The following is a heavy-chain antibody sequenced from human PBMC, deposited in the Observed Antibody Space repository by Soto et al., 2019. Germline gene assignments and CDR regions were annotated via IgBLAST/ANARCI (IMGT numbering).Heavy chain of an antibody. J-gene: IGHJ4*02. CDR3: ARDPKVSGSSQTRPDF. D-gene: IGHD6-6*01. V-gene: IGHV4-30-2*01. CDR2: IYHSGST. Sequence: SLTCAVSGGSISSGGYSWSWIRQPPGKGLEWIGYIYHSGSTYYNPSLKSRVTISVDRSKNQFSLNLTSVTAADTAVYYCARDPKVSGSSQTRPDFWGQGALVTVSS. CDR1: GGSISSGGYS.